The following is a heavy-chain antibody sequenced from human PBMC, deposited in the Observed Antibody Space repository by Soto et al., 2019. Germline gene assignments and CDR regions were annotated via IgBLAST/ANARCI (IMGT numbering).Heavy chain of an antibody. CDR1: GFTFSSYW. CDR3: AREGHTYYDILTGYYFPSGRWFDP. D-gene: IGHD3-9*01. J-gene: IGHJ5*02. V-gene: IGHV3-7*03. CDR2: IKQDGSEK. Sequence: PGGSLRLSCAASGFTFSSYWMSWVRQAPGKGLEWVANIKQDGSEKYYVDSVKGRFTISRDNAKNSLYLQMNSLRAEDTAVYYCAREGHTYYDILTGYYFPSGRWFDPWGQGTLVTVS.